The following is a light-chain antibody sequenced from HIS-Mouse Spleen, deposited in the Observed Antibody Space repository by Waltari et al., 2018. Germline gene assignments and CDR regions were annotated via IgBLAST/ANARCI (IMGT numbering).Light chain of an antibody. J-gene: IGKJ3*01. Sequence: AIRMTQSPSSFSASTGDRVTITCRASQGISSYLAWYQQKPGKAPQLLIYAASTLQSGVPSRFSGSGAGTDFTLTISCLQSEDFATYYCQQYYSYPLTFGPGTKVDIK. CDR1: QGISSY. CDR3: QQYYSYPLT. V-gene: IGKV1-8*01. CDR2: AAS.